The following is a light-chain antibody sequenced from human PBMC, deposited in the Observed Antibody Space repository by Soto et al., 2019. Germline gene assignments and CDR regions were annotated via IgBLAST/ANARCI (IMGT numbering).Light chain of an antibody. CDR3: QQYETFSGT. Sequence: EIVMTQSPATRSVSPGERATLSCGASQSVSSNLAWYQQKPRQAPRLLIYGASTRATGIPARFSGSGSGTEFTLTISSLQSEDFATYYCQQYETFSGTFGPGTKVDI. J-gene: IGKJ1*01. V-gene: IGKV3-15*01. CDR2: GAS. CDR1: QSVSSN.